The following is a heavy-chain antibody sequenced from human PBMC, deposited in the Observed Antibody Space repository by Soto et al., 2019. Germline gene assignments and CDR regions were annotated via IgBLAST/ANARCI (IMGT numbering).Heavy chain of an antibody. D-gene: IGHD6-13*01. V-gene: IGHV1-8*01. CDR3: ARVRVSSSSWYYYYYGMDV. CDR1: GYTFTSYD. CDR2: MNPNSGNT. J-gene: IGHJ6*02. Sequence: ASVKVSCKASGYTFTSYDINWVRQATGQGLEWMGWMNPNSGNTGYAQKFQGRVTMTRNTSISTAYMELSSLRSEDTAVYYCARVRVSSSSWYYYYYGMDVWGQGTTVTVSS.